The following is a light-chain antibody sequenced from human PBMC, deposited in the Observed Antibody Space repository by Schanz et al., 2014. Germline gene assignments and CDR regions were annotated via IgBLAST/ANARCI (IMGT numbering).Light chain of an antibody. Sequence: EIVLTQSPGSLSLSPGERVTLSCRASQSVKNNYLAWYQQKPGQAPRLLIYDASTRATGIPARFSGSGSGTEFTLTISSLQSEDFAVYYCQQYKNWPWTFGQGTNVEIK. CDR1: QSVKNN. V-gene: IGKV3-15*01. CDR2: DAS. CDR3: QQYKNWPWT. J-gene: IGKJ1*01.